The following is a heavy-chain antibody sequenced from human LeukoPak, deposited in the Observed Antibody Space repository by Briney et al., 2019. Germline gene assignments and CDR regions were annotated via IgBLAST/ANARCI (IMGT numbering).Heavy chain of an antibody. J-gene: IGHJ4*02. CDR2: IKQDGSEK. CDR1: GFTFSSYW. V-gene: IGHV3-7*01. D-gene: IGHD1-26*01. CDR3: ARDKQVVVGATTAYDY. Sequence: GGSLRLSCAASGFTFSSYWMSWVRQAPGKGLEWVANIKQDGSEKYYVDSVKGRSTISRDNAKNSLYLQMNSLRAEDTAVYYCARDKQVVVGATTAYDYWGQGTLVTVSS.